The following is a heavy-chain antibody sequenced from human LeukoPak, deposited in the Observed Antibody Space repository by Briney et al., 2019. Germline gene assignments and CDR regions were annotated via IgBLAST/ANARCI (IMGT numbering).Heavy chain of an antibody. CDR3: ARALTTLTYEGY. CDR2: ISGSNSYI. V-gene: IGHV3-21*01. J-gene: IGHJ4*02. D-gene: IGHD1-1*01. Sequence: GGSLRLSCAASGFTFSSYTMHWIRQTPGKGLEWVSSISGSNSYIFYADSVKGRFTVSRDNAKDSLYLQMNSLRAEDTAVYYCARALTTLTYEGYWGQGTLVTVSS. CDR1: GFTFSSYT.